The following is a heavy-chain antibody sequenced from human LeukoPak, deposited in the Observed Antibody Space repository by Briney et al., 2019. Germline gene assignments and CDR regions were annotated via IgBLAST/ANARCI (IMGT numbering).Heavy chain of an antibody. Sequence: ASVKVSCKASGGTFSSYAISWVRQAPGQGLEWMGWISAYNGNTNYAQKLQGRVTMTTDTSTSTAYMELRSLRSDDTAVYYCARDHHGDALFDYWGQGTLVTVSS. V-gene: IGHV1-18*01. CDR3: ARDHHGDALFDY. CDR1: GGTFSSYA. CDR2: ISAYNGNT. D-gene: IGHD4-17*01. J-gene: IGHJ4*02.